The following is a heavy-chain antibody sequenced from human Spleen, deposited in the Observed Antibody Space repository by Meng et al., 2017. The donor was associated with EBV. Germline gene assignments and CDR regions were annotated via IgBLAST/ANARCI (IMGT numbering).Heavy chain of an antibody. V-gene: IGHV4-61*01. Sequence: QVQLQESGPGLVKPSQTLSLTCAVSGGSINYSTYYWSWIRQPPGKRLEWIGYIYYSGSTNYNPSLKSRVIISMDMSKNQFSLKLSSMTAADTAVFYCAREGDFYDRSGAHNFDSWGQGTLVTVAS. CDR1: GGSINYSTYY. J-gene: IGHJ4*02. CDR2: IYYSGST. CDR3: AREGDFYDRSGAHNFDS. D-gene: IGHD3-22*01.